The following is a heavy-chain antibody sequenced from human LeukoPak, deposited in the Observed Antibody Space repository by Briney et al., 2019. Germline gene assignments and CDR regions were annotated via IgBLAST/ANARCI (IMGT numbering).Heavy chain of an antibody. Sequence: GGSLRLSCAASGFTFSNYWMHWVRQAPGKGLVWVSHINSDGSRINYADSVKGRFTMSRDNAKNSLYLQMNTLRAEDTAVYYCARGGALAGGHFDSWGQGTLVGVSS. J-gene: IGHJ4*02. CDR1: GFTFSNYW. CDR3: ARGGALAGGHFDS. CDR2: INSDGSRI. V-gene: IGHV3-74*01. D-gene: IGHD4-23*01.